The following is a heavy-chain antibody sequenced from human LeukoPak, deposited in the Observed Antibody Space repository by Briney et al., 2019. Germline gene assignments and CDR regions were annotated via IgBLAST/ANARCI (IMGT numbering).Heavy chain of an antibody. CDR1: GGSINNYH. V-gene: IGHV4-59*03. CDR2: FYHSGST. CDR3: ASTQQWLAFDY. D-gene: IGHD6-19*01. Sequence: SETLSLTCAVSGGSINNYHWSWIRQPPGKGLEWIGCFYHSGSTTYNPSLKSRVTISVDVSKSVFSLKLDSVTAADTAMYFCASTQQWLAFDYWGQGILVTVSS. J-gene: IGHJ4*02.